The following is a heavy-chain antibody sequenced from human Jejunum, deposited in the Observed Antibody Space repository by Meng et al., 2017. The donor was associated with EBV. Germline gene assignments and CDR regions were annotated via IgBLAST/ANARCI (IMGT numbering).Heavy chain of an antibody. J-gene: IGHJ4*02. Sequence: VESGEGLVRPGGFLRLSCAASGFTFSSYSMNWVRQAPGKGLEWVSYISSGSSFIYYADSVKGRFTISRDDAKNSLSLQMNNLGADDTAVYYCVRDSSFNVHWGQGTLVTVSS. CDR3: VRDSSFNVH. D-gene: IGHD3-16*02. CDR1: GFTFSSYS. V-gene: IGHV3-21*01. CDR2: ISSGSSFI.